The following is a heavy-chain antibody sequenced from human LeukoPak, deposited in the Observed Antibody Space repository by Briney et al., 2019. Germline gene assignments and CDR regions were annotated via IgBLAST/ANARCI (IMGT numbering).Heavy chain of an antibody. J-gene: IGHJ6*03. Sequence: SETLSLTCTVSGGSISSSSNYWGWPRQPPGKGLEWIGSICYSGSTHYNPCLKSRVTISVDTSKNQYSLKRSSVTAGGTAGYYCARCGTSTQYYYYYYYMDVWGKGTTVTVSS. V-gene: IGHV4-39*01. D-gene: IGHD2-2*01. CDR1: GGSISSSSNY. CDR3: ARCGTSTQYYYYYYYMDV. CDR2: ICYSGST.